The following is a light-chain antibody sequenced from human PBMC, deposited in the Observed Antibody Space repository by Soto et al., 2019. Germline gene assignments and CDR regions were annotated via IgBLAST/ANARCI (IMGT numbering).Light chain of an antibody. J-gene: IGLJ1*01. CDR3: SSYTSSSTYV. CDR2: DVS. CDR1: SSDVGNYNY. Sequence: QSVLTQPPSVSGSPGQSITISCTGTSSDVGNYNYVSWYQQHPGKAPKLMIHDVSNRPSGVSNRFSGSKSGNTASLTISGLQAEDEADYYCSSYTSSSTYVFGTGTKVTVL. V-gene: IGLV2-14*01.